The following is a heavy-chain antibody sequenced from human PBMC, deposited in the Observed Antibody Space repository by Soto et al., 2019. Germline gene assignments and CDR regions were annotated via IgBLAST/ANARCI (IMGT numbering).Heavy chain of an antibody. CDR2: IIPILGIA. Sequence: ASVKVSCKASGGTFSSYTISWVRQAPGQGLEWMGRIIPILGIANYAQKFQGRVTITADKSTSTAYMELSSLRSEDTAVYYCARDIVVADNNYYYYGMDVWGQGTTVTVSS. J-gene: IGHJ6*02. D-gene: IGHD2-15*01. CDR1: GGTFSSYT. V-gene: IGHV1-69*04. CDR3: ARDIVVADNNYYYYGMDV.